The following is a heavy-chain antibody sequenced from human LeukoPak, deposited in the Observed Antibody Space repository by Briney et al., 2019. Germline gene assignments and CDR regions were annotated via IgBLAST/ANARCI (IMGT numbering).Heavy chain of an antibody. D-gene: IGHD1-26*01. Sequence: SETLSLTCTVSSGSISSYYWSWIRQPPGKGPEWVGYISYSGSTNYNPSLKSRVTISVDTSKNQFSLKLSSVTAADTAVYYCARERRSGTYFYFDYWGQGTLVTVSS. CDR1: SGSISSYY. V-gene: IGHV4-59*01. J-gene: IGHJ4*02. CDR2: ISYSGST. CDR3: ARERRSGTYFYFDY.